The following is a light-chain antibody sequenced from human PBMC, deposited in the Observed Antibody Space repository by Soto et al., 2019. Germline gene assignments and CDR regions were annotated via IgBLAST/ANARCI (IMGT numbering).Light chain of an antibody. Sequence: DIPMTQSPSSLSASVGDRVTITCQASQDSNKYVNWYQQKSGKAPKLLVFDASTLETGVPSTFSGDGSGGDYTVTVSSLQPEDFATDYCQQYDRLPITVGQGTRLESK. V-gene: IGKV1-33*01. J-gene: IGKJ5*01. CDR2: DAS. CDR1: QDSNKY. CDR3: QQYDRLPIT.